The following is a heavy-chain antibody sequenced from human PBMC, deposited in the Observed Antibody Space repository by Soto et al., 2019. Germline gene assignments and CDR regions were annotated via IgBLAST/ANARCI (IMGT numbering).Heavy chain of an antibody. CDR3: ARDRCTTAKCYTHHLDV. J-gene: IGHJ6*02. CDR1: GYTFISHG. D-gene: IGHD2-8*01. Sequence: QGQLVQSGGEVTKPGASVKVSCNASGYTFISHGISWVRQAPGQGPEWMGWISPYSGHTKDAQKGQGRVTLTTETSTGTAYIELRSLASDDTAVYYCARDRCTTAKCYTHHLDVWGQGTTVIVSS. V-gene: IGHV1-18*04. CDR2: ISPYSGHT.